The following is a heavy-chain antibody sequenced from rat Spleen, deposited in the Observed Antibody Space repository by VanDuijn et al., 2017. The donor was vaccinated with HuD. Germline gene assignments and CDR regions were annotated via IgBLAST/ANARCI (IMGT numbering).Heavy chain of an antibody. Sequence: EVQLVESGGGLVQPGRSLKLSCAASGFTFSDYNMAWVRQAPTKGLEWVASISYDCDNTYYRYSVKGRFTISRDNVEKTVYLQMNSLRSEDTATYYCATIDYYSGDNVMDAWGQGASVTVSS. CDR3: ATIDYYSGDNVMDA. J-gene: IGHJ4*01. V-gene: IGHV5-20*01. CDR2: ISYDCDNT. D-gene: IGHD1-1*01. CDR1: GFTFSDYN.